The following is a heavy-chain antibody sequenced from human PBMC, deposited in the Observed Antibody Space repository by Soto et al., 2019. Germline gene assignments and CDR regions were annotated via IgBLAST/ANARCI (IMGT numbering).Heavy chain of an antibody. Sequence: GESLKISCKGSGYTFTTYWIGWVRQMPGKGLEWMGIIYPGDSDTRYSPSFQGQVTISADKSIDTAYLQWSSLKASDTAIYYCTRLQADIVGPTVGHYSGLDVWGQGTTVTVSS. CDR1: GYTFTTYW. J-gene: IGHJ6*02. V-gene: IGHV5-51*01. D-gene: IGHD1-26*01. CDR2: IYPGDSDT. CDR3: TRLQADIVGPTVGHYSGLDV.